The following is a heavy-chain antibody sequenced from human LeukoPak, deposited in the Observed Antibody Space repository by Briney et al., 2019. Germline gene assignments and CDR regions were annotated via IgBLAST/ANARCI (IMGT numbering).Heavy chain of an antibody. Sequence: GGSLRLSCAASGFTFTSYGAHWVRQAPGKGLEWVAIISYDGSKQYYADSVKGRFTISRDNSKNTLYLQMNSLRAEDTAVYYCVKPHSTATVTTYFDNWGQGTLVTVSS. CDR3: VKPHSTATVTTYFDN. V-gene: IGHV3-30*18. CDR1: GFTFTSYG. J-gene: IGHJ4*02. D-gene: IGHD4-17*01. CDR2: ISYDGSKQ.